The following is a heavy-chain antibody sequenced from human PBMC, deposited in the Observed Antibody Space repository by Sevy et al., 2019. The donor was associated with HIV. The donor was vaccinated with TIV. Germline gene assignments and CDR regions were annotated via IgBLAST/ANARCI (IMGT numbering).Heavy chain of an antibody. J-gene: IGHJ4*02. D-gene: IGHD3-22*01. V-gene: IGHV3-7*04. Sequence: GGSLRISCAASGFSFSNYWMHWVRQAPGKGLEWVANIKQDESEKYYVASVKGRFTISRDNAKNSLYLQMNSLRPEDTAVYYCARGNSGSFDYWGQGTLVTVSS. CDR2: IKQDESEK. CDR3: ARGNSGSFDY. CDR1: GFSFSNYW.